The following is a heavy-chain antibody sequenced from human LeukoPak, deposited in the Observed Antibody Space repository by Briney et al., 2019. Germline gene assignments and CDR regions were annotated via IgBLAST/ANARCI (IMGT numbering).Heavy chain of an antibody. CDR1: GYSFTTFG. V-gene: IGHV1-8*02. CDR2: MNPNSGNT. J-gene: IGHJ6*02. Sequence: ASVRVSCKASGYSFTTFGLTWVRQATGQGLEWMGWMNPNSGNTGYAQKFQGRVTMTRNTSISTAYMELSSLRSEDTAVYYCARAHSSGWFHTHYYYGMDVWGQGTTVTVSS. CDR3: ARAHSSGWFHTHYYYGMDV. D-gene: IGHD6-19*01.